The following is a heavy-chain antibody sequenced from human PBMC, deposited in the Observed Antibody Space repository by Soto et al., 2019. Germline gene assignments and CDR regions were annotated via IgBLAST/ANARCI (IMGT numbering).Heavy chain of an antibody. CDR2: INHSGST. Sequence: SETLSLTCAVYGGSFSGYYWSWIRQPPGKGLEWIGEINHSGSTNYNPSLKSRVTISLDTSKNQFSLKLSSVTAADTAVYYCASLIGDNSRWFAPWGQGTLVTVYS. CDR3: ASLIGDNSRWFAP. V-gene: IGHV4-34*01. D-gene: IGHD2-21*01. CDR1: GGSFSGYY. J-gene: IGHJ5*02.